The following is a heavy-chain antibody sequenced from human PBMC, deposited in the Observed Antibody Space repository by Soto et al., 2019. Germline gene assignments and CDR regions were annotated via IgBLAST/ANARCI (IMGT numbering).Heavy chain of an antibody. V-gene: IGHV1-3*01. D-gene: IGHD1-1*01. CDR2: INAGNGNT. J-gene: IGHJ5*02. CDR3: ARDGIRFYWFDP. Sequence: SVKVSCKASGYTFTSYAMHWVRQAPGQRIEWMRWINAGNGNTKYSQKFQGRVTITRDTSASTAYMELSSLRSEDTAVYYCARDGIRFYWFDPWGQGTLVTVSS. CDR1: GYTFTSYA.